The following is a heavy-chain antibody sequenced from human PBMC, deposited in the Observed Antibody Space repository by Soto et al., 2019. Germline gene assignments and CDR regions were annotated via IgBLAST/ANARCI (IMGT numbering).Heavy chain of an antibody. CDR2: IKQDGSEK. J-gene: IGHJ3*02. CDR3: ARARYCSGGSCAFDI. D-gene: IGHD2-15*01. Sequence: GGSLRLSWAASGFTFSSYWMSWVRQAPGKGLEWVANIKQDGSEKYYVDSVKGRFTISRDNAKNSLYLQMNSLRAEDTAVYYCARARYCSGGSCAFDIWGQGTMVTVSS. CDR1: GFTFSSYW. V-gene: IGHV3-7*01.